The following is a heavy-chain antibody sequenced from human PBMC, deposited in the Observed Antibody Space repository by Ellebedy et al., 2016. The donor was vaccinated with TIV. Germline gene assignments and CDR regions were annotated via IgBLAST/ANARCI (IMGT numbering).Heavy chain of an antibody. CDR1: GFSFGNFW. J-gene: IGHJ5*02. Sequence: PGGSLRLSCAAWGFSFGNFWMSWVRQAPGKGLEWVAHIKTDGSETYYVDSVKGRFTISRENAKNALFLQMDGLRVDDSAVYYCVGFGVFNLWGQGAPVTVSS. CDR2: IKTDGSET. D-gene: IGHD3-3*01. CDR3: VGFGVFNL. V-gene: IGHV3-7*01.